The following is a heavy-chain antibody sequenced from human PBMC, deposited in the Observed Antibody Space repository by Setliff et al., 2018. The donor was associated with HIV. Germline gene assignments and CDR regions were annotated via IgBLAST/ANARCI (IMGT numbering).Heavy chain of an antibody. J-gene: IGHJ6*03. CDR3: ARARGLLPYYYLDV. V-gene: IGHV4-39*01. Sequence: SETLSLTCTVSGGSISDSRYYWGWIRQPPGKGLEWIGNIYYSGSTYYNPSLKSRVTISVDTSKNRFSLTLSSVTAADTAVYYCARARGLLPYYYLDVWGKGPRSPSP. CDR2: IYYSGST. D-gene: IGHD3-10*01. CDR1: GGSISDSRYY.